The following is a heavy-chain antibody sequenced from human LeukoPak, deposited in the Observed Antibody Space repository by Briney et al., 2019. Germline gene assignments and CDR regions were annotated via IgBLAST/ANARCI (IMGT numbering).Heavy chain of an antibody. J-gene: IGHJ4*02. V-gene: IGHV3-21*01. CDR1: GFTFSSYS. D-gene: IGHD4-17*01. CDR3: ARPSINDYGDFGY. CDR2: ISGTSNSYK. Sequence: GGSLRLSCADSGFTFSSYSLNWARQAPGKGLEWISSISGTSNSYKYYADSVKGRFTISRDDAKNSLYLQMNSLRAEDTAVYYCARPSINDYGDFGYWGQGTLVTVSS.